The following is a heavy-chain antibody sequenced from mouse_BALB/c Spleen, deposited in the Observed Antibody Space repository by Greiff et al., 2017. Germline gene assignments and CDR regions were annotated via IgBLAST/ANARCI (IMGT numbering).Heavy chain of an antibody. D-gene: IGHD2-4*01. CDR1: GYTFTSYV. CDR3: ARRGRMITTGYFDY. V-gene: IGHV1-14*01. Sequence: VQLKESGPELVKPGASVKMSCKASGYTFTSYVMHWVKQKPGQGLEWIGYINPYNDGTKYNEKFKGKATLTSDKSSSTAYMELSSLTSEDSAVYYCARRGRMITTGYFDYWGQGTTLTVAS. CDR2: INPYNDGT. J-gene: IGHJ2*01.